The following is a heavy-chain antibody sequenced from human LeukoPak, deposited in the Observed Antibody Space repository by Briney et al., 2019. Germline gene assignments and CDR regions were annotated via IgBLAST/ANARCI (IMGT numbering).Heavy chain of an antibody. CDR1: RFIFSTYA. D-gene: IGHD2-15*01. CDR2: VSDSGGST. V-gene: IGHV3-23*01. J-gene: IGHJ4*02. CDR3: AKSHSVAQRGYFDY. Sequence: GGSLRLSCAASRFIFSTYAMSWVRQAPGRGLAWVSTVSDSGGSTYYADSVKGRFTISRDNSKNTLYLQMNSLRAEDTAVYYCAKSHSVAQRGYFDYWGQGTLVTVSS.